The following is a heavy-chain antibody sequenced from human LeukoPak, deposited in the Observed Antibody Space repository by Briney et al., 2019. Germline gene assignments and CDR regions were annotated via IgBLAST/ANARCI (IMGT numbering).Heavy chain of an antibody. J-gene: IGHJ4*02. V-gene: IGHV1-8*01. CDR2: MNPNSGNT. CDR3: ARHSSSGFDY. Sequence: GASVKVSCEASGYTFTSYDINWLRQATGQGLEWMGWMNPNSGNTRYSQKFQGRVTMTRNTYISTAYMELSSIISEDTAVYYGARHSSSGFDYWGQGTLVTVSS. D-gene: IGHD6-6*01. CDR1: GYTFTSYD.